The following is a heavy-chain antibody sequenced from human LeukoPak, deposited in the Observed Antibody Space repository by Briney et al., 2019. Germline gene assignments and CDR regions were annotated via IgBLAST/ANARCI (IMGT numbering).Heavy chain of an antibody. CDR3: AKGLQWELPFDY. CDR1: GFTFSSYA. CDR2: ISGSGGST. V-gene: IGHV3-23*01. Sequence: GGSLRLSCAASGFTFSSYAMSWVRQAPGKGLEWLSSISGSGGSTYCADSVKGRFTISRDNSKNTLYVQMNSLRAEDTAVYSCAKGLQWELPFDYWGQGTLVTVSS. J-gene: IGHJ4*02. D-gene: IGHD1-26*01.